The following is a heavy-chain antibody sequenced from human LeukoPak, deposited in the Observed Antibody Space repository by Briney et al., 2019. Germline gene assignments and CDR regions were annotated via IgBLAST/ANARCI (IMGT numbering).Heavy chain of an antibody. CDR2: IYYSRST. CDR1: GYSISSSNW. CDR3: ARVPTVTFFDY. D-gene: IGHD4-17*01. J-gene: IGHJ4*02. V-gene: IGHV4-28*03. Sequence: SETLSLTCAVSGYSISSSNWWGWIRQPPGKGLEWIGYIYYSRSTYYNPSLKSRVTISVDTSKNQFSLKLSSVTAADTAVYYCARVPTVTFFDYWGQGTLVTVSS.